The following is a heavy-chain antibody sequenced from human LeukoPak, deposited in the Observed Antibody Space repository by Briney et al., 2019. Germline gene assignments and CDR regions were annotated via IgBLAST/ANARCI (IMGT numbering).Heavy chain of an antibody. J-gene: IGHJ4*02. CDR3: ARARPNWNPPDY. Sequence: SETLSLTCTVSGGSLSGFFWSWIRQRPGKGLEWIGYVYSTGTPDYNPSLKSRVTISEDTSNNQFSLKLNFVTAADTAVYYCARARPNWNPPDYWGQGTPVTVSS. V-gene: IGHV4-4*08. CDR2: VYSTGTP. D-gene: IGHD1-1*01. CDR1: GGSLSGFF.